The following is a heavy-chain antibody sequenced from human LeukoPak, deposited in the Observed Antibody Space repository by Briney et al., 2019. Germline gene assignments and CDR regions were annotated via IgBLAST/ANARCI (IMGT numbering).Heavy chain of an antibody. CDR2: IYYSGST. D-gene: IGHD2-15*01. J-gene: IGHJ2*01. Sequence: PSETLSLTCTVSGGSISSYYWSWIRQPPGQGREWIGYIYYSGSTNYNPSLKSRVTISVDTSKNQFSLKLSSVTAADTAVYYCARVRGYCSGGSCWYFDLWGRGTLVTVS. CDR3: ARVRGYCSGGSCWYFDL. CDR1: GGSISSYY. V-gene: IGHV4-59*01.